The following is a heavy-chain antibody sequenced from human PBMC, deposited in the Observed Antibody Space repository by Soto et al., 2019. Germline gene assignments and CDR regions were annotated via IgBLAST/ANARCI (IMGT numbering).Heavy chain of an antibody. CDR3: AIRITMVVVVNSGDY. CDR1: GFTFSSYA. J-gene: IGHJ4*02. Sequence: GGSLRLSCAASGFTFSSYAMSWVRQAPGKGLEWVSAISGSGSDTYYADFVKGRFTISRDNSKNTLYLQMSSLRAEDTAIYYCAIRITMVVVVNSGDYWGRGTLVTVSS. D-gene: IGHD3-22*01. CDR2: ISGSGSDT. V-gene: IGHV3-23*01.